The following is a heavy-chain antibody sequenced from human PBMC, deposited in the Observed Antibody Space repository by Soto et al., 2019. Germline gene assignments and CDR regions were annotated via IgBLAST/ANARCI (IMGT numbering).Heavy chain of an antibody. CDR3: ARAQWKGFDY. J-gene: IGHJ4*02. CDR2: INHSGST. Sequence: QVQLQQWGAGLLKPSETLSLTCAVYGGSFSGYYGSWIRQPPGKGLEWIGEINHSGSTNYNPSLKSRVTISVDTSKNQFSLKLSSVTAADTAVYYCARAQWKGFDYWGQGTLVTVSS. D-gene: IGHD6-19*01. V-gene: IGHV4-34*01. CDR1: GGSFSGYY.